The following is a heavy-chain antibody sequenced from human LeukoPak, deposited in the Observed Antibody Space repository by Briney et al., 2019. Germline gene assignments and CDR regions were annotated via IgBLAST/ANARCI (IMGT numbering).Heavy chain of an antibody. Sequence: GASVKVSCKASGYTFTSYYMHWVRQAPGQGLEWMGWMNPKSGNTGYAQKFQGRVTITRNTSISTAYMEVSSLRYEDTAVYYCARRAVDNSYYYYMDVWGKGTTVTVSS. V-gene: IGHV1-8*03. CDR1: GYTFTSYY. CDR3: ARRAVDNSYYYYMDV. CDR2: MNPKSGNT. D-gene: IGHD6-19*01. J-gene: IGHJ6*03.